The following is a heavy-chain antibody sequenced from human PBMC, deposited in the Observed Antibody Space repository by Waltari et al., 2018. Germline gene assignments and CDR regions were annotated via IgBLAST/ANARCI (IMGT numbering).Heavy chain of an antibody. CDR3: AAQSQGGVVISSYWYFDL. CDR1: RSTLTELS. D-gene: IGHD3-3*01. CDR2: FDPEDGET. J-gene: IGHJ2*01. Sequence: QVQLVQSGAEVKKPGASVTVSGTVSRSTLTELSMPWVPQAPGKGLAWMGGFDPEDGETIYAQKFQGRVTMTEDTSTDTAYMEPSSLRSEDTAVYYCAAQSQGGVVISSYWYFDLWGRGTLVTVSS. V-gene: IGHV1-24*01.